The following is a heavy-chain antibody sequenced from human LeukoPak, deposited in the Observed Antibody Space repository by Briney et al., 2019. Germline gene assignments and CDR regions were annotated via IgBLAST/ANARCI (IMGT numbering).Heavy chain of an antibody. CDR2: INPSGGST. D-gene: IGHD2-15*01. CDR3: ARGWRPIKTKIGYCSGGSCSSFDP. J-gene: IGHJ5*02. CDR1: GSTFTSYY. V-gene: IGHV1-46*01. Sequence: ASVKLSCKAAGSTFTSYYMHWVRQAPGQGLEWMGIINPSGGSTSYAQKFQGRVTMTRDTSTSTVYMELSSLRSEDTAVYYCARGWRPIKTKIGYCSGGSCSSFDPWGQGTLVTVSS.